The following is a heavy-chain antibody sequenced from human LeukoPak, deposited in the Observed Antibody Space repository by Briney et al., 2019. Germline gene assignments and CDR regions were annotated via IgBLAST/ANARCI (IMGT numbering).Heavy chain of an antibody. CDR3: AREPGGDFWSGYYKGNWFDP. V-gene: IGHV4-59*01. D-gene: IGHD3-3*01. J-gene: IGHJ5*02. Sequence: SETLSLTCTVSGGSISSYYWSWLRQPPGKGLEWIGYIYYSGSTNYNPSLKSRVTISVDTSKNQFSLKLSSVTAADTAVYYCAREPGGDFWSGYYKGNWFDPWGQGTLVTVSS. CDR1: GGSISSYY. CDR2: IYYSGST.